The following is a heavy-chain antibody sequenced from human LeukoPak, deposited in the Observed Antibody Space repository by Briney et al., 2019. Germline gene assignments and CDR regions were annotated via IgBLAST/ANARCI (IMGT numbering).Heavy chain of an antibody. J-gene: IGHJ4*02. Sequence: ASVKVSCKASGYTFTSYGISWVRQAPGQGLEWMGWISAYNGNTNYAQKLQGRVTMTTDTSTSTAYMELRSLRSDDTAVYYCARALAPLVVPAAMDYWGQGTLVTVSS. CDR1: GYTFTSYG. D-gene: IGHD2-2*01. V-gene: IGHV1-18*01. CDR3: ARALAPLVVPAAMDY. CDR2: ISAYNGNT.